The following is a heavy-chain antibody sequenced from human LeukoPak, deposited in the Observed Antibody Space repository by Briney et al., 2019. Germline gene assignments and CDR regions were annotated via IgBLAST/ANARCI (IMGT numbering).Heavy chain of an antibody. J-gene: IGHJ4*02. Sequence: ETLSLTCAVYGGSFSGYYWSWVRQAPGKGLKWVSAISGSGDSTYYPDSVEGRFTISRDNSKNTLYLQMNSLRAEDTAVYYCAKEFDSSGYFDYWGQGTLVTVSS. CDR2: ISGSGDST. D-gene: IGHD3-22*01. CDR1: GGSFSGYY. CDR3: AKEFDSSGYFDY. V-gene: IGHV3-23*01.